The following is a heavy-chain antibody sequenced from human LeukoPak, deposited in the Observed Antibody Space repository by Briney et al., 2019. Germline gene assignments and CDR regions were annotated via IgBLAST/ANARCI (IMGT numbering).Heavy chain of an antibody. D-gene: IGHD3-9*01. Sequence: ASVKVSCKASGYTFTGYYMHWVRQATGQGLEWMGWIKPYNGETKYAQKFQGRLTLTRDTSISTAYMELSRLRSDDTAVYYCARATREIRYFDWSDAFEIWGQGAMVTVSS. V-gene: IGHV1-2*02. CDR2: IKPYNGET. J-gene: IGHJ3*02. CDR3: ARATREIRYFDWSDAFEI. CDR1: GYTFTGYY.